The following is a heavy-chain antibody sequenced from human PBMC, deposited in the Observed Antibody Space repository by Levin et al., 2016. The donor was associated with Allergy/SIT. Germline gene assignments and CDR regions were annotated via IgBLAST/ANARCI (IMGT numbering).Heavy chain of an antibody. CDR2: ISRSGDNA. CDR1: GFIFSSIP. D-gene: IGHD1-26*01. J-gene: IGHJ2*01. Sequence: GGSLRLSCTASGFIFSSIPMSWVRQAPGKGLEWVSGISRSGDNAYYADSVRGRFTMSRDNSKNALYLQVDSLRAEDTAVYYCAREREWEPLYYFDLWGRGTQVTVSS. V-gene: IGHV3-23*01. CDR3: AREREWEPLYYFDL.